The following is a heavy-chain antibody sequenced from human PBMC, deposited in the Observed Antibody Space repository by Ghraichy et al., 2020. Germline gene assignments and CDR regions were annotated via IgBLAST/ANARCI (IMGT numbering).Heavy chain of an antibody. CDR3: AREVRGYSSSPSYSYHYMDV. V-gene: IGHV3-23*01. CDR1: GFIFSSYA. CDR2: IMGSGDGT. J-gene: IGHJ6*03. D-gene: IGHD3-10*01. Sequence: GGSLRLSCAASGFIFSSYAMSWVRQAPGKGLEWVSNIMGSGDGTDYADFVKGRFTISRDSAKNSLYLQMNSLRAEDTAVYYCAREVRGYSSSPSYSYHYMDVWGKGATVTVSS.